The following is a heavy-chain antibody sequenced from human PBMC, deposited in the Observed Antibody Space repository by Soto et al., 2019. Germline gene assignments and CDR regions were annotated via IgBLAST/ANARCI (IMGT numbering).Heavy chain of an antibody. V-gene: IGHV1-18*01. CDR1: GYTFTSYG. CDR2: ISTNKGNT. CDR3: ATRSPAFDY. Sequence: ASVKVSCKTSGYTFTSYGISWVRQAPGQGLEWMGWISTNKGNTNYAQKFQCRVTMTTDTSTSTAYMELRSLRSDDTAVYYCATRSPAFDYWGQGTLVTVSS. J-gene: IGHJ4*02.